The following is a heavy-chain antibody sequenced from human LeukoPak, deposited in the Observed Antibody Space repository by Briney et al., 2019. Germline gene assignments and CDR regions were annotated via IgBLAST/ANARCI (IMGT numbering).Heavy chain of an antibody. CDR3: AKVSGYYDSSGYSDY. CDR2: IRYDGSNK. V-gene: IGHV3-30*02. D-gene: IGHD3-22*01. Sequence: GGSLRLSCTVSGFTVSSNSMSWVRQAPGKGLEWVAFIRYDGSNKYYADSVKGRFTISRDNSRNTLYLQMNSLSAEDTAVYYCAKVSGYYDSSGYSDYWGQGTLVTVSP. CDR1: GFTVSSNS. J-gene: IGHJ4*02.